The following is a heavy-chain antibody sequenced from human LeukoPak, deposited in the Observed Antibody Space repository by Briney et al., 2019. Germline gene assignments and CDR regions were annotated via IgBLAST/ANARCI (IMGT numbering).Heavy chain of an antibody. CDR1: GYTFTGYY. D-gene: IGHD6-13*01. Sequence: GASVKVSCKASGYTFTGYYMHWVRQAPGQGLEWMGWINPNSGGTNYAQKFQGRVTMTRNTSISTAYMELSSLRSEDTAVYYCARSEIGAAGSLGDYWGQGTLVTVSS. V-gene: IGHV1-2*02. J-gene: IGHJ4*02. CDR3: ARSEIGAAGSLGDY. CDR2: INPNSGGT.